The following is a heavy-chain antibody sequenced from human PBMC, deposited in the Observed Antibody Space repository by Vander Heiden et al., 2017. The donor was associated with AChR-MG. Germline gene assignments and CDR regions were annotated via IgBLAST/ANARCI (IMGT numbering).Heavy chain of an antibody. V-gene: IGHV3-21*01. Sequence: EVQLVESGGGLVKPGGSLRLSCAASGFTFSSYSMNWVRQAPGKGLEWVSSISSSSSYIYYADSVKGRFTISRDNAKNSLYLQMNSLRAEDTAVYYCAMGIPAAIPEDAFDIWGQGTMVTVSS. CDR2: ISSSSSYI. CDR1: GFTFSSYS. D-gene: IGHD2-2*01. J-gene: IGHJ3*02. CDR3: AMGIPAAIPEDAFDI.